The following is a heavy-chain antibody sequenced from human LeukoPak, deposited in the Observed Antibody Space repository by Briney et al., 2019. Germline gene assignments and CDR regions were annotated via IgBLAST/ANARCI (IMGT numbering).Heavy chain of an antibody. Sequence: ASVKVSCKASGYTFTSYYIQWVRQAPGQGLEWMGIINRSGGSTSYAQKFQGRVTMTRDMSTSTVYMELSSLRSEDMAVYYCARESPIEFLYYYMDVWGKGTTVTVSS. CDR1: GYTFTSYY. CDR2: INRSGGST. D-gene: IGHD2/OR15-2a*01. V-gene: IGHV1-46*01. J-gene: IGHJ6*03. CDR3: ARESPIEFLYYYMDV.